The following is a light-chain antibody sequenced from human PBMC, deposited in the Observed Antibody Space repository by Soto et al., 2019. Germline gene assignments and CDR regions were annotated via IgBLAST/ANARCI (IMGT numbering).Light chain of an antibody. V-gene: IGKV3-15*01. CDR3: QQYNRYPRT. J-gene: IGKJ1*01. Sequence: EIVMTQAPATLAVSPGGGVTLSCRASQSVSSNLAWYQQKPGQAPRLLIYGASTRETGIPARFSGSGSGTECTRTISSLQPDDVETDYCQQYNRYPRTFGQGTKVDIK. CDR1: QSVSSN. CDR2: GAS.